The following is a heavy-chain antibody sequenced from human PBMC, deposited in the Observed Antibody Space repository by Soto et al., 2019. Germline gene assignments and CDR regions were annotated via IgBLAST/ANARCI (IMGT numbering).Heavy chain of an antibody. CDR3: ARGKGPYYYFYGMDV. CDR1: GGTFSSYA. J-gene: IGHJ6*02. Sequence: QVQLVQSGAEVKKPGSSVKVSCKASGGTFSSYAISWVRQAPGQRLEWTGGISPIFGTANYAQKFQGRVTITSDESTSTAYMELSSLRSEDTAVYYCARGKGPYYYFYGMDVWGQGTTVTVSS. V-gene: IGHV1-69*01. CDR2: ISPIFGTA.